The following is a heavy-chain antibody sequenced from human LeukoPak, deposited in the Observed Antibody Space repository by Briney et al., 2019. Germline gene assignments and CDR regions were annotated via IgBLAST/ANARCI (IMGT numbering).Heavy chain of an antibody. Sequence: PSETLSLTCDVSGGSITQTNYWTWVRQPPGKGLEWIGEVNLQGSTNYNPSLMRRVAISVDTSANHVSLQLTSVTAADTAVYYCATSLFIVGAKFDYWGQGTLVTVSS. CDR2: VNLQGST. CDR3: ATSLFIVGAKFDY. CDR1: GGSITQTNY. V-gene: IGHV4-4*02. D-gene: IGHD1-26*01. J-gene: IGHJ4*02.